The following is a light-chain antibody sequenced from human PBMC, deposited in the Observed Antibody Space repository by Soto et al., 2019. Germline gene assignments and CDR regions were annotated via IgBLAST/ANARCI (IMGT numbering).Light chain of an antibody. CDR2: GNS. J-gene: IGLJ2*01. Sequence: QSVLTQPPSVSGAPGQRVTISCTGSSSNIGAGYDVHWYQQLPGTAPKLLIYGNSNRPSGVPDRFSGSKFGTSASLAIPGPQAEGEADYYCQSYDSSLSGVVFGGGTKVTVL. CDR1: SSNIGAGYD. CDR3: QSYDSSLSGVV. V-gene: IGLV1-40*01.